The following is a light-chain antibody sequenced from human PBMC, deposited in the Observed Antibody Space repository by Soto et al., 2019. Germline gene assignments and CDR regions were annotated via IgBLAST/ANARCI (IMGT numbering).Light chain of an antibody. V-gene: IGKV1-39*01. CDR2: SAS. CDR1: QSISRY. CDR3: QQSHTNPLT. Sequence: DVQMTQSPSHLPASVGDSVTISCRASQSISRYLNWYQQKPGKAPKXXIFSASGLQSGVPSRFSGGGSGTEFTLTISSLQIEDFATYYCQQSHTNPLTFGGGTKVDIK. J-gene: IGKJ4*01.